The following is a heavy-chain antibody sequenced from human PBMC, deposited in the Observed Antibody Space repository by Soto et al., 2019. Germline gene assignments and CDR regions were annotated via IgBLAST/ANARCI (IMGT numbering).Heavy chain of an antibody. CDR2: IYYSGNT. D-gene: IGHD3-3*01. CDR3: ARHVGSGYYPNWFDP. J-gene: IGHJ5*02. Sequence: PSETLSLTCTVSGGSISSSSYYWGWIRQPPGKGLEWIGSIYYSGNTYYNPSLKSRVTISVDTSKNQFSLKLSSVTAADTAVYYCARHVGSGYYPNWFDPWGQGTLVTVSS. V-gene: IGHV4-39*01. CDR1: GGSISSSSYY.